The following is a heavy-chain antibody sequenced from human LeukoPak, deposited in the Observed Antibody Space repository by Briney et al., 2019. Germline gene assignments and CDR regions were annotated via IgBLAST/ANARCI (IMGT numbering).Heavy chain of an antibody. CDR1: GFTFSSYS. Sequence: PGGSLRLSCAASGFTFSSYSMNWVRQAPGKGLEWVSSITSSNSYIYYSDSVKGRFTITRDNAKNSLYLQMNSRRAEDTAVYYWSRVGVCISGDQFDYWGQGTLVS. D-gene: IGHD2-8*01. V-gene: IGHV3-21*01. J-gene: IGHJ4*02. CDR2: ITSSNSYI. CDR3: SRVGVCISGDQFDY.